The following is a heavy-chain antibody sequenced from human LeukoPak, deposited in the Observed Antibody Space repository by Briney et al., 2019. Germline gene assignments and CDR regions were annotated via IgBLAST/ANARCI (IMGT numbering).Heavy chain of an antibody. CDR1: GCTFSSYV. V-gene: IGHV3-23*01. CDR2: ISASGGST. D-gene: IGHD3-10*01. Sequence: PGGSLRLSCAASGCTFSSYVMAWVHQAPGKGLEWVSSISASGGSTYYADSVKGRFTIARDNSKNTLYLQMSSLRAADTAVYYCARSYYYGSGSSYVSFDYWGQGTLVTVSS. J-gene: IGHJ4*02. CDR3: ARSYYYGSGSSYVSFDY.